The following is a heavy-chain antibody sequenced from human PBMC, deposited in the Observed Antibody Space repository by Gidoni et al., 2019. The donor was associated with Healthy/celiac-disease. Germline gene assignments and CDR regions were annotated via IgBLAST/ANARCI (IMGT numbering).Heavy chain of an antibody. Sequence: QVQLVQSGAEVKKPGSSVKVSCKASGGTFSSYAISWVRQAPGQGLEWMGGIIPIFGTANYAQKFQGRVTITADESTSTAYMELSSLRSEDTAVYYCARLSYYYGSGSYYYYYGMDVWGQGTTVTVSS. CDR3: ARLSYYYGSGSYYYYYGMDV. CDR1: GGTFSSYA. D-gene: IGHD3-10*01. J-gene: IGHJ6*02. V-gene: IGHV1-69*01. CDR2: IIPIFGTA.